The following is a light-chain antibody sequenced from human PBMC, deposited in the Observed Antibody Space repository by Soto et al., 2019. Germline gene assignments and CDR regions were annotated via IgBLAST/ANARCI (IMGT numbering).Light chain of an antibody. J-gene: IGKJ1*01. Sequence: ASQSFSGTLAWYQQNKRKAPKXXIYDASSLERGVASRFRGSGYGTEFTITISSMQHDDFETYYCQQYDTYSRTFGHGTKVDIK. CDR2: DAS. CDR1: QSFSGT. CDR3: QQYDTYSRT. V-gene: IGKV1-5*01.